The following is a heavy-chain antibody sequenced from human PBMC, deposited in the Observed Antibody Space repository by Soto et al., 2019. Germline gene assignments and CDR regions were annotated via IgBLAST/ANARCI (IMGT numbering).Heavy chain of an antibody. CDR2: IYFSGST. Sequence: PSESLSLTCTVSGCSFSTHSLAWIRQPPGKGLEWVGYIYFSGSTSYNPSLKSRVTISVDTSKNQFSLKLTSVAAADTAVYYCARESKYDTSGYPPWFAPWGQGTLVTVSS. D-gene: IGHD3-22*01. V-gene: IGHV4-59*11. CDR1: GCSFSTHS. CDR3: ARESKYDTSGYPPWFAP. J-gene: IGHJ5*02.